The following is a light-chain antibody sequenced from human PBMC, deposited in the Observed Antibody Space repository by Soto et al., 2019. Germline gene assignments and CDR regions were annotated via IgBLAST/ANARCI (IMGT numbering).Light chain of an antibody. CDR1: TGAVTSGYY. CDR3: LLFYGDGVV. J-gene: IGLJ2*01. Sequence: QTVVTQEPSLTVSPGGTVTLTCASSTGAVTSGYYPNWFQQKPGQPHRALIYSTTYKHSWTPARFSGSLLGGKAALTLSGVQPEDEADYYGLLFYGDGVVFGGGTKLTVL. V-gene: IGLV7-43*01. CDR2: STT.